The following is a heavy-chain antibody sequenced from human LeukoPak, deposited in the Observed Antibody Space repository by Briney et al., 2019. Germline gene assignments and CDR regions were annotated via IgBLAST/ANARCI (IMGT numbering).Heavy chain of an antibody. J-gene: IGHJ4*02. CDR1: GYSISSGYY. D-gene: IGHD6-6*01. V-gene: IGHV4-38-2*02. CDR2: IYHSGST. Sequence: SETLSLTCIVSGYSISSGYYWGWIRQPPGKGLEWIGSIYHSGSTYYNPSLKSRVTISVDTSKNQFSLKLSSVTAADTAVYYCASASGSSSSGAPFAYWGQGTLVTVSS. CDR3: ASASGSSSSGAPFAY.